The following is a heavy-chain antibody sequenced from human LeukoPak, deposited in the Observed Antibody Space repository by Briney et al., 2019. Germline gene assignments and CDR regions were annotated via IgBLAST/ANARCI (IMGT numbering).Heavy chain of an antibody. J-gene: IGHJ4*02. CDR3: ARDQESGSYHDY. CDR2: IKQDGSEK. V-gene: IGHV3-7*01. Sequence: GGSLRLSCAASGFTFSSYWMSWVRQAPGKELEWVANIKQDGSEKYYVDSVKGRFTISRDNAKNSLYLQMNSLRAEDTAVYYRARDQESGSYHDYWGQGTLVTVSS. D-gene: IGHD1-26*01. CDR1: GFTFSSYW.